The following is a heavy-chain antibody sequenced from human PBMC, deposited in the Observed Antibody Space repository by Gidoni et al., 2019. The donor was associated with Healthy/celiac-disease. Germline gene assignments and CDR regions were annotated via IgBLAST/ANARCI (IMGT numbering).Heavy chain of an antibody. CDR1: GGPISSYY. J-gene: IGHJ4*02. V-gene: IGHV4-59*01. Sequence: QVQLQESGPGLVKPSETLSLTCTVPGGPISSYYWSWIRQPPGKGLEWIGYIYYSGSTNYNPSLKSRVTISVDTSKNQFSLKLSSVTAADTAVYYCASGVMEWLFPYFDYWGQGTLVTVSS. CDR3: ASGVMEWLFPYFDY. D-gene: IGHD3-3*01. CDR2: IYYSGST.